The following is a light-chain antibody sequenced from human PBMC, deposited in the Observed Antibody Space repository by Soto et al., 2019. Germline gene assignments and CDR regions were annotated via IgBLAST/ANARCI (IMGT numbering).Light chain of an antibody. J-gene: IGKJ1*01. Sequence: EIVMTQSPATLAVSPGEGVTLSCRASQSVSSNLAWYQQKPGQAPRLLIYGAFTRATDIPVRFSGSGSGTDFTLTISSLQSEDFAVYYCQQYSNWPPLTFGQGTKVDI. CDR2: GAF. V-gene: IGKV3-15*01. CDR1: QSVSSN. CDR3: QQYSNWPPLT.